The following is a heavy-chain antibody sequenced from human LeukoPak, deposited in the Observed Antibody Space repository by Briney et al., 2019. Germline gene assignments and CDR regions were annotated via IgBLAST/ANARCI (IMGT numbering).Heavy chain of an antibody. V-gene: IGHV4-39*01. D-gene: IGHD6-6*01. Sequence: SETLSLTCAVYGGSFSSYYWGWIRQPPGKGLEWIGSIYYSGSTYYNPSLKSRVTISVDTSKNQFSLKLSSVTAADTAVYYCARTSIAAHYYFDYWGQGTLVTVSS. CDR1: GGSFSSYY. CDR3: ARTSIAAHYYFDY. CDR2: IYYSGST. J-gene: IGHJ4*02.